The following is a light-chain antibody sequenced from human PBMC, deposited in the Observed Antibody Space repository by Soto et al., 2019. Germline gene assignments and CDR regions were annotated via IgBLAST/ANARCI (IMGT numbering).Light chain of an antibody. CDR3: ATWDDSLNVV. Sequence: QSVLTQSPSASGTPGQRVSISCSGSTSNIGTHTVNWYQHVTGTAPKLLIYSDNQRPSAVPGRFSGSKSGTSAFLAISGLLSEDEADYYCATWDDSLNVVFGGGTKLTVL. J-gene: IGLJ2*01. V-gene: IGLV1-44*01. CDR2: SDN. CDR1: TSNIGTHT.